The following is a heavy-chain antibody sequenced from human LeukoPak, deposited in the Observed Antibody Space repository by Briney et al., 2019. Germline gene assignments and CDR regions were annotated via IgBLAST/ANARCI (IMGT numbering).Heavy chain of an antibody. CDR1: GGSMFSYY. Sequence: SETLSLTCSVSGGSMFSYYWNWIRQPPGKGLKWIGFIYSGGITNYNPSLRSRGTISVATSRNQFSLRLTSVTAEDTAIYYCARRAYYDSSGFHPTSGYFDLWGRGTLVTVSS. CDR3: ARRAYYDSSGFHPTSGYFDL. J-gene: IGHJ2*01. CDR2: IYSGGIT. D-gene: IGHD3-16*01. V-gene: IGHV4-4*08.